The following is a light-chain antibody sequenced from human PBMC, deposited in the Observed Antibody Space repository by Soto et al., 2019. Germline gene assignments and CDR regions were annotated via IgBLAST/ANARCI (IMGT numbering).Light chain of an antibody. CDR3: QVWGSSSDHRHV. J-gene: IGLJ1*01. Sequence: SYELTQSPSVSVAPGQTARITCGGDNIGYKSVHWYQQKPGQAPVLVVSDDSDRSSGIPERFSGSNSGNVATLTITRVEAGDEADYYCQVWGSSSDHRHVFGTGTKVTVL. V-gene: IGLV3-21*02. CDR2: DDS. CDR1: NIGYKS.